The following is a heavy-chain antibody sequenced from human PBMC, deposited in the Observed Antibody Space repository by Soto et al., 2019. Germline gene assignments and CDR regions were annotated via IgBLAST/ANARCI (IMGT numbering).Heavy chain of an antibody. CDR1: GGSISSGDYY. CDR3: ARVENRMATIDY. CDR2: IYYSGST. V-gene: IGHV4-30-4*01. D-gene: IGHD5-12*01. Sequence: QVQLQESGPGLVKPSQTLSLTCTVSGGSISSGDYYWSWIRQPPGKGLEWIGYIYYSGSTYYNPSLEGRVNISVDPSKNQFSLKLSSVTAADTAVYYCARVENRMATIDYWGQGTLVTVSS. J-gene: IGHJ4*02.